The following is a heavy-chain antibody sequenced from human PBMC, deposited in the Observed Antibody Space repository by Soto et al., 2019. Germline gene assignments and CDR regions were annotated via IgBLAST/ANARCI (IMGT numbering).Heavy chain of an antibody. V-gene: IGHV3-23*01. D-gene: IGHD2-2*01. CDR1: GFTFSSYA. Sequence: GGSLRLSCAASGFTFSSYAMSWVRQAPGKGLEWVSAISGSGGSTYYADSVKGRFTISRDNSKNTLYLQMNSLRAEDTAVYYCAKGPSHRRPDSVNWRFDPWGQGTLVTVSS. CDR2: ISGSGGST. J-gene: IGHJ5*02. CDR3: AKGPSHRRPDSVNWRFDP.